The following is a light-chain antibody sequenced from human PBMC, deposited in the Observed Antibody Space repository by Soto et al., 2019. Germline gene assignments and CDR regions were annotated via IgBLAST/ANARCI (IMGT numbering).Light chain of an antibody. V-gene: IGLV2-14*01. CDR1: SSDVGGYDY. CDR3: SSYTGSSTLYV. J-gene: IGLJ1*01. Sequence: QSALNQPAYVSGSPGQSITISCTGTSSDVGGYDYVSWYQQHPGKAPTLMTYDVSNRPSGVSNRFSGSKSGNTASLTISGLQAEDEADYYCSSYTGSSTLYVFGTGTKVTVL. CDR2: DVS.